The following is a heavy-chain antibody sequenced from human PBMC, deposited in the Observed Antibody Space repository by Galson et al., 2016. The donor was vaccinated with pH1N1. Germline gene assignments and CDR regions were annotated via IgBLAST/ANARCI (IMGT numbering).Heavy chain of an antibody. CDR2: IYTSGST. J-gene: IGHJ6*02. V-gene: IGHV4-61*09. D-gene: IGHD3-10*01. CDR3: ARGRIDSAGSGSYYSNYYYGMAV. Sequence: TLSLTCSVSGDSMTSGFYYWSWIRQPAGKGLEYIGYIYTSGSTNYNPSLKSRLTISVDTSKNQVSPKLSSVTAADTAVYYCARGRIDSAGSGSYYSNYYYGMAVWGQGTTVTVSS. CDR1: GDSMTSGFYY.